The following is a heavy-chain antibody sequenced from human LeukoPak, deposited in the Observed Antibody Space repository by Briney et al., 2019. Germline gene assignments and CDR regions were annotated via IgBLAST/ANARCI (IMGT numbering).Heavy chain of an antibody. V-gene: IGHV1-69*04. D-gene: IGHD6-13*01. J-gene: IGHJ6*02. CDR2: IIPILGIA. Sequence: SVKVSCKASGGTFSSYAISWVRQAPGQGLEWMGRIIPILGIANYAQKFQGRVTITADKSTSTAYMELSSVRSEDTAVYYCARDNGYSSSWHYYYYGMDVWGQGTTVTVSS. CDR3: ARDNGYSSSWHYYYYGMDV. CDR1: GGTFSSYA.